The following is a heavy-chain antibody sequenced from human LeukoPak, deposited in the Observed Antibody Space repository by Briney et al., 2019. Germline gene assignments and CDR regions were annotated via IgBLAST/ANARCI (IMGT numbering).Heavy chain of an antibody. J-gene: IGHJ5*02. CDR2: MNSDGSST. CDR1: GFTFSSYW. V-gene: IGHV3-74*01. D-gene: IGHD1-26*01. CDR3: AKDYEPLVGVHRWGDWFDP. Sequence: GGSLRLSCAASGFTFSSYWMHWVRQAPGKGLVWVSRMNSDGSSTTYADSVKGRFTISRDNAKNTLYLQMNSLRAEDTAVYYCAKDYEPLVGVHRWGDWFDPWGQGTLVTVSS.